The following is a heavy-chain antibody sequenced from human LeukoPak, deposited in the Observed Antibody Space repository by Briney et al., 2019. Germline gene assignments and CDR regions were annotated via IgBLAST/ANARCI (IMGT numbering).Heavy chain of an antibody. J-gene: IGHJ4*02. V-gene: IGHV4-4*02. CDR3: ARNRKSYSSGWYGTGFDY. CDR2: INHSGST. CDR1: GGSISSSNW. D-gene: IGHD6-19*01. Sequence: PSETLSLTCAVSGGSISSSNWWSWVRQPPGKGLEWIGEINHSGSTNYNPSLKSRVTISVDTSKNQFSLKLSSVTAADTAVYYCARNRKSYSSGWYGTGFDYWGQGTLVTVSS.